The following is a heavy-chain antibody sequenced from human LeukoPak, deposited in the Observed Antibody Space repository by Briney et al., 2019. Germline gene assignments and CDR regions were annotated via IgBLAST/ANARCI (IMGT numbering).Heavy chain of an antibody. V-gene: IGHV1-69*04. J-gene: IGHJ4*02. CDR2: IIPILGIA. Sequence: GSSVKVSCKASGGTFGSYAISWVRQAPGQGLEWMGRIIPILGIANYAQKFQGRVTITADKSTSTAYMELSSLRSEDTAVYYCARDRRGTVDTAMVLPDYWGQGTLVTVSS. D-gene: IGHD5-18*01. CDR1: GGTFGSYA. CDR3: ARDRRGTVDTAMVLPDY.